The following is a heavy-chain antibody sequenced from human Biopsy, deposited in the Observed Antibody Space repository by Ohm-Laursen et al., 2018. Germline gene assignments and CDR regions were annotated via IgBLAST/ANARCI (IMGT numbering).Heavy chain of an antibody. CDR3: ARGLPRIAPMVRGRRTWFDP. Sequence: SETLSLTCTVSSASINLYYWGWIRQSPGKGLEWIGYINHSGHTNYNPSLKSRLTMSVDTSKNQFSLKLTSVTAADTAVYFCARGLPRIAPMVRGRRTWFDPWGQGTLVTVSS. CDR1: SASINLYY. D-gene: IGHD3-10*01. V-gene: IGHV4-59*12. J-gene: IGHJ5*02. CDR2: INHSGHT.